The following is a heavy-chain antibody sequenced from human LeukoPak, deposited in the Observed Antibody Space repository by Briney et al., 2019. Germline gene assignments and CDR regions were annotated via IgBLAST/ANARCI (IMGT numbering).Heavy chain of an antibody. D-gene: IGHD1-26*01. CDR2: IIPIFGTA. J-gene: IGHJ6*02. CDR3: ARVPPPVVIVGAKDYYYYGMDV. Sequence: ASVKVSCKASGGTFISYAISWVRQAPGQGLEWMGGIIPIFGTANYAQKFQGRVTITADESTSTAYMELSSLRSEDTAVYYCARVPPPVVIVGAKDYYYYGMDVWGQGTTVTVSS. CDR1: GGTFISYA. V-gene: IGHV1-69*13.